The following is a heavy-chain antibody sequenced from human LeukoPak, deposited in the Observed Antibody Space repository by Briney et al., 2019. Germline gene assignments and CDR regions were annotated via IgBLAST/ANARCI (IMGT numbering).Heavy chain of an antibody. CDR1: GGTLSSSLHY. CDR2: IYYSGAS. V-gene: IGHV4-39*01. D-gene: IGHD3-10*01. J-gene: IGHJ4*02. CDR3: ARRLGGIFDY. Sequence: SGTLSLTCTVSGGTLSSSLHYWGWVRQPPVKGLQWLGDIYYSGASSFSPSLRSRLSISVDLSNNQFSLNLSSVTAANTGVYFCARRLGGIFDYWGAGARVTVSS.